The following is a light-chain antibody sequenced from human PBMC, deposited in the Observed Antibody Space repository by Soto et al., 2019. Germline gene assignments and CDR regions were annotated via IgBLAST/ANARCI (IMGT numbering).Light chain of an antibody. CDR1: QSISTY. CDR2: AAS. CDR3: QHSHSTPLT. Sequence: DIHMTQSPSSPSASVGDRVTITCRASQSISTYLNWYQQKPGKAPKLLIYAASSLQSGVPSRFSGSGSGTDFTLTISSLQPEDFATYSCQHSHSTPLTFGGGTKVEI. J-gene: IGKJ4*01. V-gene: IGKV1-39*01.